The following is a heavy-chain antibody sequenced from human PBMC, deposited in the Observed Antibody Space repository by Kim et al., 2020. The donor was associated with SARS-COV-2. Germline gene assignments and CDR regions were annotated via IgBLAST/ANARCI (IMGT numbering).Heavy chain of an antibody. J-gene: IGHJ4*02. Sequence: RSLKSRVTISVDTSKNQFSLKLSSVTAADTAVYYCARGLGRITMVQPLDYWGQGTLVTVSS. CDR3: ARGLGRITMVQPLDY. V-gene: IGHV4-34*01. D-gene: IGHD3-10*01.